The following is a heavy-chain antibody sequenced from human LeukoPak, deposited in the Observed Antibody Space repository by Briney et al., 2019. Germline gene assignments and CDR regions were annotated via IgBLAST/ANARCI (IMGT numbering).Heavy chain of an antibody. D-gene: IGHD6-19*01. J-gene: IGHJ4*02. CDR3: ARENSSGWYHFDY. Sequence: SETLSLTCTVSGYSISSGYYWGWIRQPPGKGLEWIGSIYHSGSTYYNSSLKSRVTMAVDTSKDQISLNLSSVTAADTAVYYCARENSSGWYHFDYWGQGTLVTVSS. CDR1: GYSISSGYY. CDR2: IYHSGST. V-gene: IGHV4-38-2*02.